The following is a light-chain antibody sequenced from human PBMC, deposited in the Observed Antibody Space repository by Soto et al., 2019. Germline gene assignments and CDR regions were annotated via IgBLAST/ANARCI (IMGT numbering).Light chain of an antibody. CDR2: GNS. CDR1: SSNIGAGYD. CDR3: QSYDSNLSVV. J-gene: IGLJ2*01. Sequence: QSVLTQPPSVSGAPGQRVTISCTGSSSNIGAGYDVHWYQQLPGTAPKLLIYGNSNRPSGVPDRFSGSNSGTSASLAITGVQAEDEADYYCQSYDSNLSVVFGGGTKLTVL. V-gene: IGLV1-40*01.